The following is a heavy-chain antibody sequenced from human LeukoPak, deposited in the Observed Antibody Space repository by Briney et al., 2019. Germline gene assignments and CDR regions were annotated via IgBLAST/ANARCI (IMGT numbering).Heavy chain of an antibody. Sequence: GGSLRLSCAASGFTFSSYGMHWVRQAPGNGLEWVAVISYDGSNKYYADSVKGRFTISRDNSKNTLYLQMNSLRAEDTAVYYCAKDLGYCSGSSCYYQYYYYYGMDVWGKGTTVTVSS. V-gene: IGHV3-30*18. CDR2: ISYDGSNK. CDR1: GFTFSSYG. CDR3: AKDLGYCSGSSCYYQYYYYYGMDV. D-gene: IGHD2-15*01. J-gene: IGHJ6*04.